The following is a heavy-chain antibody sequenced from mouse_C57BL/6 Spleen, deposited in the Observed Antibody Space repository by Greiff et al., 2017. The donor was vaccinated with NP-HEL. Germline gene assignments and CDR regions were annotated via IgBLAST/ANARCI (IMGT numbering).Heavy chain of an antibody. CDR1: GYTFTSYW. J-gene: IGHJ1*03. Sequence: QVQLQQPGAELVRPGSSVKLSCKASGYTFTSYWMHWVKPRPIQGLEWIGNIDPSDSETHYNQKFKDKATLTVDKSSSTAYMQLSSLTSEDSAVYYCAREGTTYGPYWYFDVWGTGTTVTVSS. D-gene: IGHD5-5*01. CDR3: AREGTTYGPYWYFDV. CDR2: IDPSDSET. V-gene: IGHV1-52*01.